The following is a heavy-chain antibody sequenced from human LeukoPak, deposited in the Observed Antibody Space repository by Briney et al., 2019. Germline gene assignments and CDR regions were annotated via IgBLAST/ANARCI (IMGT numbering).Heavy chain of an antibody. Sequence: GGSLRLSCAASGFTFSNYYMTWVRQAPGKGLEWVSYISTSSTYTKYAESVKGRFTISRDDAKNSLYLQMDSLRAEDTAVYSCARIHLFLDRGLIRGVDFWGQGTLVSVSS. CDR1: GFTFSNYY. CDR3: ARIHLFLDRGLIRGVDF. D-gene: IGHD3-10*01. V-gene: IGHV3-11*03. CDR2: ISTSSTYT. J-gene: IGHJ4*02.